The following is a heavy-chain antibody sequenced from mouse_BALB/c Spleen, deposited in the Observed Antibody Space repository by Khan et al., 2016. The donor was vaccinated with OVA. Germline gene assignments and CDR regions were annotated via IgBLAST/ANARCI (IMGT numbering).Heavy chain of an antibody. Sequence: QVQLQQPGPELVKPGASVKMSCKASGYTFTDYVMNWVKQRNGQGLEWIGQIYPGSDSTYYNEKFKGKATLTADRSSRTAYMQLSNLTSEDSAGYFCARAGWDVFAYWGQGTLVTVSA. CDR1: GYTFTDYV. D-gene: IGHD4-1*01. V-gene: IGHV1-77*01. CDR2: IYPGSDST. J-gene: IGHJ3*01. CDR3: ARAGWDVFAY.